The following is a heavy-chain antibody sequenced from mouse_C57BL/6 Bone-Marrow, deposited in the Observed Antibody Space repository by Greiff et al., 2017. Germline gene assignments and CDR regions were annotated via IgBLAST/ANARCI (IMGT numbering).Heavy chain of an antibody. V-gene: IGHV1-54*01. CDR3: ARRGEKYYFDY. Sequence: VQLQQSGAELVRPGTSVQVSCKASGYAFTNYFIAWVKQRPGQGLEWIGVLNHGSGGTNYNEKFKGKATLTADKSSSTAYMQLSSLTSEDSAVYFAARRGEKYYFDYWGQGTTLTVSS. D-gene: IGHD2-13*01. J-gene: IGHJ2*01. CDR1: GYAFTNYF. CDR2: LNHGSGGT.